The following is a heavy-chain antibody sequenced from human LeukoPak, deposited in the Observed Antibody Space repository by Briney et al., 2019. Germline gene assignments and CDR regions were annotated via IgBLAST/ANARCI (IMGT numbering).Heavy chain of an antibody. V-gene: IGHV4-39*07. D-gene: IGHD6-6*01. Sequence: SETLSLTCTVSGGSISSGGYYWSWIRQPPGKGLEWIGEINHSGSTNYNPSLKSRVTISVDTSKNQFSLKLSSVTAADTAVYYCVAARHHTIDYWGQGTLVTVSS. J-gene: IGHJ4*02. CDR3: VAARHHTIDY. CDR1: GGSISSGGYY. CDR2: INHSGST.